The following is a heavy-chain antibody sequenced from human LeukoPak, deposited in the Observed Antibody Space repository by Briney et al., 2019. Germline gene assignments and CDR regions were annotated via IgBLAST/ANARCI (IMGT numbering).Heavy chain of an antibody. J-gene: IGHJ4*02. CDR3: ATGTTAGEGFNY. D-gene: IGHD1-1*01. V-gene: IGHV1-8*02. Sequence: ASVKVSCKASGYTFTSYYMHWVRQATGQGLEWMGWMNPNSGNTGYAQKFQGRVTMTRNTSISTAYMELSSLRSEDTAVYYCATGTTAGEGFNYWGQGTLVTVSS. CDR1: GYTFTSYY. CDR2: MNPNSGNT.